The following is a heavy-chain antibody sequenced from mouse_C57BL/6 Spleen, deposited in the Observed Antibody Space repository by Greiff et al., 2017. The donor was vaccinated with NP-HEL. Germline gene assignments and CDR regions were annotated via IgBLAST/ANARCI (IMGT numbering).Heavy chain of an antibody. J-gene: IGHJ2*01. D-gene: IGHD1-1*01. CDR1: GYTFTSYW. CDR3: ARGGTTVFDY. Sequence: VQLQQPGAELVMPGASVKLSCKASGYTFTSYWMHWVKQRPGQGLEWIGEIDPSDSYTNYNQKFKGKSTLTVDKSSSTAYMQLSSLTSEDSAVYYCARGGTTVFDYWGQGTTLTVSS. CDR2: IDPSDSYT. V-gene: IGHV1-69*01.